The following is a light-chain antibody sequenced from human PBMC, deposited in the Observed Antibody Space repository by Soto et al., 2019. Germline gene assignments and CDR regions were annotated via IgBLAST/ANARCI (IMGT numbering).Light chain of an antibody. CDR1: QSVSSY. V-gene: IGKV3-11*01. CDR2: DAP. J-gene: IGKJ3*01. CDR3: QQRSNWPRFT. Sequence: EIVLTQSPATLSLSPGERATLSCRASQSVSSYLAWYQQKPGQAPRLLIYDAPNRATGIPARFSGSGSGTDFPLTLSSLEPEDFAVYYCQQRSNWPRFTFGPGTKVDIK.